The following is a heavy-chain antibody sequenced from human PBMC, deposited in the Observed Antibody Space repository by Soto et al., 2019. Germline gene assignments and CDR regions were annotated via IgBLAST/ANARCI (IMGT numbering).Heavy chain of an antibody. J-gene: IGHJ4*02. D-gene: IGHD4-17*01. V-gene: IGHV3-30*18. CDR2: ISYDGSNK. Sequence: GGSLRLSCAASGFTFSSYGMHWVRQAPGKGLEWVAVISYDGSNKYYADSVKGRFTISRDNSKNTLYLQMNSLRAEDTAVYYCAKDPYGGNLYFDYWGQGTLVTVSS. CDR3: AKDPYGGNLYFDY. CDR1: GFTFSSYG.